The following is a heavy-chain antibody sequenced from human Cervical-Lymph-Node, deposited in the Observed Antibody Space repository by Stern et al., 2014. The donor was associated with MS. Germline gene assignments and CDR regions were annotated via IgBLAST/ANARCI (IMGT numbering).Heavy chain of an antibody. Sequence: VPLVESGAEVKKPGASVKVSCKASGYTFTSYGISWVRQAPGHGLEWMGLIGAYNGNPNNAQKLQDRVTMTTDTSTSTAYMELRSLRSDDTAVYYCARGLLGSENAFDIWGQGTMVTVSS. J-gene: IGHJ3*02. V-gene: IGHV1-18*01. CDR1: GYTFTSYG. CDR2: IGAYNGNP. CDR3: ARGLLGSENAFDI. D-gene: IGHD2-15*01.